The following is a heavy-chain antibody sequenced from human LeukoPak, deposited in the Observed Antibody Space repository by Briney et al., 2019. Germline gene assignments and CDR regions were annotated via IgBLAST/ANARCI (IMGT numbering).Heavy chain of an antibody. CDR2: ISGSGSST. V-gene: IGHV3-23*01. CDR3: AKDQGSVGYCYAYYYYPMDV. Sequence: GGSLRLSCAVSGFTFSDYYMSWIRQAPGKGLEWVSAISGSGSSTYYADSVKGRFTISRDNSKNTLYLQMNSLRAEDTAVYYCAKDQGSVGYCYAYYYYPMDVWGRGTTVTVSS. J-gene: IGHJ6*02. D-gene: IGHD3-22*01. CDR1: GFTFSDYY.